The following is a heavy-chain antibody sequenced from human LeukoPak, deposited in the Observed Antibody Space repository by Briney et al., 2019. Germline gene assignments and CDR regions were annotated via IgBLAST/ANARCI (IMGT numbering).Heavy chain of an antibody. J-gene: IGHJ5*02. Sequence: ASVKVSCKASGYTFTSYGISWVRQAPGQGLEWMGWISAYNGNTNYAQKLQGRVTMTTDTSTSTAYMELRSLRSDDTAVYYCARDGGRGYSYGFAGANWFDPWGQGTLVTVSS. CDR2: ISAYNGNT. CDR3: ARDGGRGYSYGFAGANWFDP. D-gene: IGHD5-18*01. V-gene: IGHV1-18*01. CDR1: GYTFTSYG.